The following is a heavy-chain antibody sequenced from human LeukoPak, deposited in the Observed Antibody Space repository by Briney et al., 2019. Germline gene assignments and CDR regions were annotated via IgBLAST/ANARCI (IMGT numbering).Heavy chain of an antibody. V-gene: IGHV4-39*07. J-gene: IGHJ5*02. Sequence: SETLSLTCTVSGGSISSSSYYWGWIRQPPGKGLEWIGSIYYSGSTYYNPSLKSRVTISVDTSRNQFSLKLRSVTTADTAVYYCASTVAGSTNWFDLWGQGTLVTVSS. CDR2: IYYSGST. CDR1: GGSISSSSYY. CDR3: ASTVAGSTNWFDL. D-gene: IGHD6-19*01.